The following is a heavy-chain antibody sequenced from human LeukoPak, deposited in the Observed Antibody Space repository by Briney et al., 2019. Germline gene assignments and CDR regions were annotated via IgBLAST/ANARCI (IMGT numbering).Heavy chain of an antibody. Sequence: SETLSLTCTVSGGSISSYYWSWIRQPPGKGLEWIGYIYYSGSTNYNPSLKSRVTISVDTSKNQFSLKLSSVTAADTAVYYCARDVGPLGPWGYYYGMDVWGQGTTATVSS. D-gene: IGHD1-26*01. CDR3: ARDVGPLGPWGYYYGMDV. CDR1: GGSISSYY. V-gene: IGHV4-59*01. CDR2: IYYSGST. J-gene: IGHJ6*02.